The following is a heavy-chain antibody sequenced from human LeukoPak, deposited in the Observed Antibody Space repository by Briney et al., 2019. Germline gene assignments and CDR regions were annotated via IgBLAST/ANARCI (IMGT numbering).Heavy chain of an antibody. CDR1: VFTFSNAW. CDR3: TTLLWFGELLYHFDY. Sequence: GGSLRLACAASVFTFSNAWMGWVRQAPGKGLDWVGRIKSKTDGGTTDYAAPVKGRFTISRDDSKNTLYLKMHSLNTEDTAVYYCTTLLWFGELLYHFDYWGQGTLVTVSS. J-gene: IGHJ4*02. D-gene: IGHD3-10*01. CDR2: IKSKTDGGTT. V-gene: IGHV3-15*01.